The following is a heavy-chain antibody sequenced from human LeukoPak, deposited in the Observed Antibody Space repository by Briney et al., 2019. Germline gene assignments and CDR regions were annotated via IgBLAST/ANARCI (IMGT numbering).Heavy chain of an antibody. V-gene: IGHV3-48*02. CDR3: ARGIKQYFGMDV. Sequence: GGSLRLSCAASGFTFSTYSMNWVRQAPGKGLEWVSYISSSSSSIYYADSVKGRFTISRDNAKNSLYLQMNSLRDGDTAVYYCARGIKQYFGMDVWGQGTTVTVSS. CDR1: GFTFSTYS. CDR2: ISSSSSSI. D-gene: IGHD3-10*01. J-gene: IGHJ6*02.